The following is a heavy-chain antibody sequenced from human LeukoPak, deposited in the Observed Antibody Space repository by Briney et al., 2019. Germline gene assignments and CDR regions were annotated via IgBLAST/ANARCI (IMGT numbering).Heavy chain of an antibody. D-gene: IGHD2-2*01. J-gene: IGHJ6*02. CDR1: GGTISSYD. Sequence: SVKVSCKASGGTISSYDISRVRHAPGQGLVWMGRIIPIFGIANYAQKFQGRVTITADKSTSTAYMELSSLRSEDTAVYYCARTNIVVVPAALTNYYYYGMDVWGQGTTVTVSS. CDR3: ARTNIVVVPAALTNYYYYGMDV. CDR2: IIPIFGIA. V-gene: IGHV1-69*04.